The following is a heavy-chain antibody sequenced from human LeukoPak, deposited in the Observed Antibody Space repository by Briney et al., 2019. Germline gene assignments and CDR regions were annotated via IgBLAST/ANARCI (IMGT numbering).Heavy chain of an antibody. V-gene: IGHV3-74*01. Sequence: PGRSLRLSSAASGFTFSSYWMHWVRQVPGEGLVWVARINPGGSSINYADSINDPFTISRDNAKNTLYLKMDSLRAEDTGVYYCARSNQADDYWGQGTLVTVSS. CDR1: GFTFSSYW. D-gene: IGHD1-14*01. CDR3: ARSNQADDY. CDR2: INPGGSSI. J-gene: IGHJ4*02.